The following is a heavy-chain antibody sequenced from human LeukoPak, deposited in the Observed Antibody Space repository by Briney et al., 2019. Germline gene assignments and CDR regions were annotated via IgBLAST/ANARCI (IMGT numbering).Heavy chain of an antibody. CDR3: ARGVEPLAANTLAY. CDR2: IKQDGSDK. D-gene: IGHD1-14*01. Sequence: GGSLRLSCAASGFTLSSYWKSWVRQAPGKGLEWVAHIKQDGSDKYYVDSVKGRFTISRDNAKNSLYLEMNSLSPDDTAVYYCARGVEPLAANTLAYWGQGTLVTVSS. V-gene: IGHV3-7*03. CDR1: GFTLSSYW. J-gene: IGHJ4*02.